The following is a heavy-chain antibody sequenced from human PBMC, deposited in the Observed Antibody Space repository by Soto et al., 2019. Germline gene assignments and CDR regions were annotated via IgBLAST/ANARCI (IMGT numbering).Heavy chain of an antibody. CDR3: AKEGGRMEYSSLFDP. Sequence: GGSLRLSCAASGFTFSSYGMHWVRQAPGKGLEWVAVISYDGSNKYYADSVKGRFTISRDNSKNTLYLQMNSLRAEDTAVYYCAKEGGRMEYSSLFDPWGQGTLVTVSS. J-gene: IGHJ5*02. CDR1: GFTFSSYG. CDR2: ISYDGSNK. D-gene: IGHD6-6*01. V-gene: IGHV3-30*18.